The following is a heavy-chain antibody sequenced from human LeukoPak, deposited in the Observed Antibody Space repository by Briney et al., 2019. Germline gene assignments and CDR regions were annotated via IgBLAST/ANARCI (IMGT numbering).Heavy chain of an antibody. V-gene: IGHV3-23*01. J-gene: IGHJ1*01. Sequence: GGSLRLSCAASGFTVSSNYMSWVRQAPGKGLEWVSTISGSGGSAHYADSVKGRFTISRDNSKNTLYLQMNSLRAEDTAVYYCSPAAGIKSSGYFQHWGQGTLVTVSS. CDR3: SPAAGIKSSGYFQH. CDR2: ISGSGGSA. D-gene: IGHD6-13*01. CDR1: GFTVSSNY.